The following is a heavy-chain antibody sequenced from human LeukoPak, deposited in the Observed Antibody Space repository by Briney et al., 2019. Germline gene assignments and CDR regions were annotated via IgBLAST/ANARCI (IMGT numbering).Heavy chain of an antibody. V-gene: IGHV1-3*01. D-gene: IGHD2-2*02. CDR1: GYTFTSYG. Sequence: ASVKVSCKASGYTFTSYGISWVRQAPGQRLEWMGWINAGNGNTKYSQKFQGRVTITRDTSASTAYMELSSLRSEDTAVYYCARDLRIGCSSTSCYRGWFDPWGQGTLVTVSS. CDR2: INAGNGNT. J-gene: IGHJ5*02. CDR3: ARDLRIGCSSTSCYRGWFDP.